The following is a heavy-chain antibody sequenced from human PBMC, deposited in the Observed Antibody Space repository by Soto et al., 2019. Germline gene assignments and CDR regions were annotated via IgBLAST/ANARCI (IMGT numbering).Heavy chain of an antibody. CDR2: INNAGTT. CDR3: VRENYYYGMDV. J-gene: IGHJ6*02. V-gene: IGHV3-66*01. Sequence: QPGGSLRLSCAASGFDASVNFMTWVRQAPGRGLEWVSVINNAGTTFYADSVKGRFTISGDKSKNTLYLQMNSLRVEDTAIYYCVRENYYYGMDVWGQGTAVTVSS. CDR1: GFDASVNF.